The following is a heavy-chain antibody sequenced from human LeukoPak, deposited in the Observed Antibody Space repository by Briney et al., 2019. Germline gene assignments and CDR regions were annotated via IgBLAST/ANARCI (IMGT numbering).Heavy chain of an antibody. CDR3: ARGTPFSVRGVIMTQPPFDY. CDR1: GHMFPSYG. V-gene: IGHV1-18*01. CDR2: ISAYNVHT. J-gene: IGHJ4*02. Sequence: ASVKVSCKASGHMFPSYGITWVRQAPGQGLEWMGWISAYNVHTNYAQKLQGRVTMTTDTSTSAAYMELRSLRSDGTAVYYCARGTPFSVRGVIMTQPPFDYWGQGTLVTVSS. D-gene: IGHD3-10*01.